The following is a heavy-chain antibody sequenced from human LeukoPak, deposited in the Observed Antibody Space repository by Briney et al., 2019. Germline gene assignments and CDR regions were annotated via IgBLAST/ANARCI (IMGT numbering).Heavy chain of an antibody. CDR2: IYYSGTT. D-gene: IGHD3-16*02. V-gene: IGHV4-59*01. CDR3: ARERYDCVWGSYRLESSYGMDV. CDR1: GGSISSYY. Sequence: SETLSLTCTVSGGSISSYYWSWIRQPPGKGLEWIGYIYYSGTTNYNPSLKSRVTISVDTSKNQFSLKLSSVTAADTAVYCCARERYDCVWGSYRLESSYGMDVWGQGTTDTVSS. J-gene: IGHJ6*02.